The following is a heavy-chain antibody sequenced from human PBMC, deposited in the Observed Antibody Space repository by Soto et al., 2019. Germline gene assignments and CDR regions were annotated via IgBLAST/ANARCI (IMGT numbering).Heavy chain of an antibody. J-gene: IGHJ5*02. Sequence: QVQLVQSGAEVKKPGSSVQVSCKASGGTFSSFAINWVRQAPGQGLEWMGGIIPIFGTANYAQNFQGRITITADESTSTAYMELSSLRSEDTAVYYCARSHAAMAPNWLAPWGQGTLVTVSS. V-gene: IGHV1-69*12. CDR3: ARSHAAMAPNWLAP. CDR1: GGTFSSFA. CDR2: IIPIFGTA. D-gene: IGHD5-18*01.